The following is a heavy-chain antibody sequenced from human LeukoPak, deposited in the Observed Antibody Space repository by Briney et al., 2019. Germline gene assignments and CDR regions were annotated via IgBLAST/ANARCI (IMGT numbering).Heavy chain of an antibody. CDR1: GFTFSDYY. CDR2: ISSSGSTI. J-gene: IGHJ4*02. CDR3: ATSYSYGQPEFDY. D-gene: IGHD5-18*01. V-gene: IGHV3-11*01. Sequence: KPGGSLRLSCAASGFTFSDYYMSWIRQAPGKGLEWVSYISSSGSTIYYADSVKGRFTISRDNAKNSLYLQVNSLRAEDTAVYYCATSYSYGQPEFDYWGQGTLVTVSS.